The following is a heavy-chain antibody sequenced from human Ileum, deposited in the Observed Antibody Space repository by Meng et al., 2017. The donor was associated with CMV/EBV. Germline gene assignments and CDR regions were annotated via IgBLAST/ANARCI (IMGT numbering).Heavy chain of an antibody. CDR1: GFSFSNYW. V-gene: IGHV3-74*03. CDR2: VINDERTA. J-gene: IGHJ4*02. CDR3: AKGYISAYEY. Sequence: GGFLRLSCVASGFSFSNYWMHWVRQVPGKGLVWVSRVINDERTATYADSVRGRFTISRDNARNTIYLQMNSLGAEDTAVYYCAKGYISAYEYWGRGTLVTVSS. D-gene: IGHD5-18*01.